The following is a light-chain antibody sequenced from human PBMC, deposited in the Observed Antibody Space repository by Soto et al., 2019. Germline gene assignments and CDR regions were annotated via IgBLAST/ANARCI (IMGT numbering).Light chain of an antibody. Sequence: DIQMTQSPSTLSASVGDRVIITCRASQSIAYWLAWYQQKPGKAPKSLIYKASILGSGAPSRFSGSGFGTEFTLTISSLQPDDFGTYYCHQYSRYPITFGGGTEVEIK. CDR2: KAS. CDR1: QSIAYW. J-gene: IGKJ4*01. CDR3: HQYSRYPIT. V-gene: IGKV1-5*03.